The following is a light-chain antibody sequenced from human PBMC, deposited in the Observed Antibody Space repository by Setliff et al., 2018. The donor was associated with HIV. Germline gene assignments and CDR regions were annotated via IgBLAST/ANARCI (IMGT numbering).Light chain of an antibody. CDR2: GTS. J-gene: IGKJ5*01. CDR1: HTILANY. V-gene: IGKV3-20*01. CDR3: HQYGGQPRIT. Sequence: EIVLTQSPGTLSLSPGERVTLSCRASHTILANYLAWYQQKPGQAPRLLIYGTSSRAAGIPDRFSGRGSGTDFTFTITRVEPEDFAVYYCHQYGGQPRITFGQGTRLEIK.